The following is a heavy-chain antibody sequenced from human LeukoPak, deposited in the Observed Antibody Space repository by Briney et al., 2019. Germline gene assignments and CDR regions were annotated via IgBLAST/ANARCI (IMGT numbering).Heavy chain of an antibody. CDR1: GFTFSNHA. CDR3: AKDRWVYSGSEFDY. D-gene: IGHD1-26*01. Sequence: GGSLRLSCAASGFTFSNHAMTWVRQAPGKGLEWVSAISGAVNATYYVDSVKGRFTISRDNSKNTLHLQMNSLRAEDTAVYYCAKDRWVYSGSEFDYWGQGTLVTVSS. J-gene: IGHJ4*02. CDR2: ISGAVNAT. V-gene: IGHV3-23*01.